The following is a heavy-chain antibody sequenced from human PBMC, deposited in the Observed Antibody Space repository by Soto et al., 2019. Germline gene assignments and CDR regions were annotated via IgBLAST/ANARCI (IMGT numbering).Heavy chain of an antibody. V-gene: IGHV4-39*01. CDR3: ARRELLWFGYGMDV. J-gene: IGHJ6*02. D-gene: IGHD3-10*01. CDR1: GCSISSGCYY. Sequence: SATLHITCTVSGCSISSGCYYWGWIRQPPGKGLEWIGSIYYSGSTYYNPSLKSRVTISVDTSKNQFSLKLSSVTAADTAVYYCARRELLWFGYGMDVWGQGTTVT. CDR2: IYYSGST.